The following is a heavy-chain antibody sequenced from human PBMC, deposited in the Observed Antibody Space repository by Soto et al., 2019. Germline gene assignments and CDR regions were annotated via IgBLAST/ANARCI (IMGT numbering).Heavy chain of an antibody. V-gene: IGHV3-23*01. CDR1: GFTFSNFA. J-gene: IGHJ6*02. Sequence: EVQLLESGGDLVQPGGSLRLSCAASGFTFSNFAMTWVRQAPGKGLEWVSAIGGGGDGTYYAESVKGRFSIFRDNSKNTLYLQMDSLRAEDTAIYYCAKGRGEYYYHALDVWGQGTTVTVSS. CDR3: AKGRGEYYYHALDV. CDR2: IGGGGDGT.